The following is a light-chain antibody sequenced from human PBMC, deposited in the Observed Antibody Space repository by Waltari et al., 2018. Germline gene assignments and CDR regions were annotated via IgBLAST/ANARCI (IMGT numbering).Light chain of an antibody. J-gene: IGLJ3*02. Sequence: QSALTQPASVSGSPGQSVTISCTGASSDIGRYDIVSWYQQHPGNAPKLIICDVSKRPSGVSVRFSGSKSDDTASLTISGLQFEDEADYYCCSYAGNYIWVFGGGTRLTVL. CDR2: DVS. CDR1: SSDIGRYDI. V-gene: IGLV2-23*02. CDR3: CSYAGNYIWV.